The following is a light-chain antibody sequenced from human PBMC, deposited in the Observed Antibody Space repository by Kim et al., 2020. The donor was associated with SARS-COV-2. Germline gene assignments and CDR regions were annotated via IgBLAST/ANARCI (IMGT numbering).Light chain of an antibody. CDR2: DVT. V-gene: IGLV2-8*01. J-gene: IGLJ3*02. CDR1: INDIGTYDF. Sequence: QSALTQPPSASGSPGQSVTISCTGDINDIGTYDFVSWYQQHPGRAPKLIIYDVTKRPSGVPDRFSGSKSANTASLTVSGLQAEDEANYYCSSYAGFNNGVFGGGTQLTV. CDR3: SSYAGFNNGV.